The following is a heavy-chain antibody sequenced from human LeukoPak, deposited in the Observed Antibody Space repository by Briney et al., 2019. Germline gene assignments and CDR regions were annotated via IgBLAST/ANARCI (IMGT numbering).Heavy chain of an antibody. CDR3: ARGPMDY. Sequence: GGSLRLSCAASGFTFSSYDMHWVRQATGKGLEWVSAIGTADDTYYPGSVKGRFTISRENAKNSLYLQMNSLRAGDTAVYYCARGPMDYWGQGTLVTVSS. CDR2: IGTADDT. J-gene: IGHJ4*02. CDR1: GFTFSSYD. V-gene: IGHV3-13*01.